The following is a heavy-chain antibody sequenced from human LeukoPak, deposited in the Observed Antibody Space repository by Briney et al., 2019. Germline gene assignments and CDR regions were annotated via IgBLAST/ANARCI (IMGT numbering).Heavy chain of an antibody. J-gene: IGHJ3*02. CDR2: TPYDGTKE. CDR3: ARERPRQWLVLGDAFDI. V-gene: IGHV3-30*02. D-gene: IGHD6-19*01. CDR1: GFSFSNYG. Sequence: QPGGSLRLSCAASGFSFSNYGMHWVRQAPGKGLEWVAFTPYDGTKEYYADSVKGRFTISRDNAKNSLYLQMNSLRAEDTAVYYCARERPRQWLVLGDAFDIWGQGTMVTVSS.